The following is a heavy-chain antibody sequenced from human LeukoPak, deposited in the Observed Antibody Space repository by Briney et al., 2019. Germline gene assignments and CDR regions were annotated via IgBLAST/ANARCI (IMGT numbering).Heavy chain of an antibody. CDR3: AKERNGYNRDDAFDI. J-gene: IGHJ3*02. CDR2: ITGSGGNT. V-gene: IGHV3-23*01. Sequence: GGPLRLSCAASGFSFSSYAMSWVRQAPGKGLEWVSVITGSGGNTYYADSVEGRFTISRDNSKNTLYLQMNSLRAEDTAVYYCAKERNGYNRDDAFDIWGQGTMVTVSS. CDR1: GFSFSSYA. D-gene: IGHD5-24*01.